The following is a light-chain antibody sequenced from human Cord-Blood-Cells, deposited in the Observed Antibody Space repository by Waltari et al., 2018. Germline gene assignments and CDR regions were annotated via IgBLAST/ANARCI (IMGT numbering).Light chain of an antibody. Sequence: EIVLTQSPGTLSLSPGERATLSCRASQSVSSSDLAWYQQKPGQAPRLLIYGASSRATGLPDRCSGSGSGTDFTLTISGVEPEDFAVYYCQQYGSSPRTFGQGTKVEIK. CDR2: GAS. J-gene: IGKJ1*01. CDR1: QSVSSSD. V-gene: IGKV3-20*01. CDR3: QQYGSSPRT.